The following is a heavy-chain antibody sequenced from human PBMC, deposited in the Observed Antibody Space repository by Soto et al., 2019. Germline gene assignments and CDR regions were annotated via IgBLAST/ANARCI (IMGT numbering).Heavy chain of an antibody. CDR1: GFTFSSYA. CDR2: ISGSGGST. V-gene: IGHV3-23*01. Sequence: GGSLRLSCAASGFTFSSYAMSWVRQAPGKGLEWVSAISGSGGSTYYADSVKGRFTISRDNSKNTLYLQMNSLRAEDTAVYYCAKDNYSWNYYGSPIDYWGQGTLVTVSS. J-gene: IGHJ4*01. D-gene: IGHD1-7*01. CDR3: AKDNYSWNYYGSPIDY.